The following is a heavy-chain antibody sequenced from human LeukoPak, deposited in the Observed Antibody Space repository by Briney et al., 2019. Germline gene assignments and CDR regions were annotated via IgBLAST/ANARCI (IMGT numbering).Heavy chain of an antibody. CDR2: IFYSGIT. D-gene: IGHD5-24*01. CDR1: GGSIRSSSYY. CDR3: VRKGDGYNSGYFDL. J-gene: IGHJ2*01. V-gene: IGHV4-39*01. Sequence: SETLSLTCTVSGGSIRSSSYYWGWIRQPPGMGLEWIGSIFYSGITYYNPSLKGRVTISVDTSKNQFSLKVTSVTAADTAVYYCVRKGDGYNSGYFDLWGRGTLVTVSS.